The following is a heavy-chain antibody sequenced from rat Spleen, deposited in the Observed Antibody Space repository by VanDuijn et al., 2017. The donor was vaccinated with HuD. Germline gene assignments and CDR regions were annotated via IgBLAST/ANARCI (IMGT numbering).Heavy chain of an antibody. V-gene: IGHV3-1*01. Sequence: EVQLQELGPGLVKPSQSLSLTCSVTGYSITSNYWVWIRKFPGNKMEWIGHITNSGIASYNTSLKSRISITRDTSKNQFFLQLSSVTTEDTATYFCSSPPLRSGFYYFDYWGQGVMVTVSS. D-gene: IGHD1-11*01. J-gene: IGHJ2*01. CDR3: SSPPLRSGFYYFDY. CDR2: ITNSGIA. CDR1: GYSITSNY.